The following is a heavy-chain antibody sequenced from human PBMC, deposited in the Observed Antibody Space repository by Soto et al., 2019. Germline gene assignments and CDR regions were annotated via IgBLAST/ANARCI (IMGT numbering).Heavy chain of an antibody. V-gene: IGHV3-23*01. Sequence: PGGSLRLSCAASGFTFSSYAMNWVRQAPGKGLEWVSAIRGSGGTTYYADSVKGRFTISRDNSKNTLYLQMNSLRAEDTAVYYCAKVYSDFWSCYPYYFDYWGQGTLVTVSS. CDR3: AKVYSDFWSCYPYYFDY. D-gene: IGHD3-3*01. CDR2: IRGSGGTT. CDR1: GFTFSSYA. J-gene: IGHJ4*02.